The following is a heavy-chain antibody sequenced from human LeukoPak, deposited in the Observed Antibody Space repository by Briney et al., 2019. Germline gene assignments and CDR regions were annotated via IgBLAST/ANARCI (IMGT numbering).Heavy chain of an antibody. V-gene: IGHV1-8*01. Sequence: GASVKVSCKASGYTFTSYDINWVRQATGQGLEWLGWMNPNSGNTGYAQKFQGRVTMTRNTSISTAYMELSSLRSEDTAVYYCARGSYYYDSSGYWPPFDYWGQGTLVTVSS. J-gene: IGHJ4*02. CDR2: MNPNSGNT. D-gene: IGHD3-22*01. CDR3: ARGSYYYDSSGYWPPFDY. CDR1: GYTFTSYD.